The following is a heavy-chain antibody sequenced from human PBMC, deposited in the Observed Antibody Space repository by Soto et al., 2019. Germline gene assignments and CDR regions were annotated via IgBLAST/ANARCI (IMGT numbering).Heavy chain of an antibody. V-gene: IGHV1-69*13. CDR2: IIPIFGTA. CDR3: AITFNKQYYYDSSGYYYTPDY. D-gene: IGHD3-22*01. Sequence: ASVKVSCKASGGTFSSYAISWVRQAPGQGLEWMGGIIPIFGTANYAQKFQGRVTITADESTSTAYMELSGLRSEDTAVYYCAITFNKQYYYDSSGYYYTPDYWGQGTLVTVSS. CDR1: GGTFSSYA. J-gene: IGHJ4*02.